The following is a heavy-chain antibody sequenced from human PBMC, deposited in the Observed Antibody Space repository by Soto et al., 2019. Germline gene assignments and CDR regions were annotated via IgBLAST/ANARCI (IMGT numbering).Heavy chain of an antibody. D-gene: IGHD3-3*01. CDR3: AKTPSDFWSSGQYLFDH. V-gene: IGHV3-23*01. Sequence: EVQLLDSGGGLVQPGGSLRLSCTVSGFTFGSHAMSWVRQAPGKGLECVSGISGSGGTTFYADSVKGRFTISRDNSKKTLYLQMNSLRDEDTAVYYCAKTPSDFWSSGQYLFDHWGQGTLVTVSS. CDR1: GFTFGSHA. J-gene: IGHJ4*02. CDR2: ISGSGGTT.